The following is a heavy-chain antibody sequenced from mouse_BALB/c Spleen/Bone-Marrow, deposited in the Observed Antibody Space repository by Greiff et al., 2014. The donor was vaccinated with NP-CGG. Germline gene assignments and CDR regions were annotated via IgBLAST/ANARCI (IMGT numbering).Heavy chain of an antibody. J-gene: IGHJ3*01. CDR1: GFNIKDTY. CDR2: IDPANGNT. D-gene: IGHD1-1*01. Sequence: EVQLQQSGAELVKPGASVKLSCTASGFNIKDTYMHWVKQRPEQGLEWIGRIDPANGNTKYDPKFQGKATITADTSSNTAYLQLSSLTSEDTVVYYCAPYYYGSSQFAYWGQGTLVTVSA. V-gene: IGHV14-3*02. CDR3: APYYYGSSQFAY.